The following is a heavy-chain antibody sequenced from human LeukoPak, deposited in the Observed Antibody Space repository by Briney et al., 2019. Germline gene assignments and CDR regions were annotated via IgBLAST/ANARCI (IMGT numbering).Heavy chain of an antibody. Sequence: PSQTLSLTCTVSGGSISSGGYYWSWIRQPAGKGLEWIGRIYTGGSTNYNPSLKSRVTMSVDTSKNQFSLKLNSVTAADTAVYYCARQEGGIVGPYWGQGTLVTVSS. CDR3: ARQEGGIVGPY. CDR2: IYTGGST. V-gene: IGHV4-61*02. J-gene: IGHJ4*02. D-gene: IGHD1-26*01. CDR1: GGSISSGGYY.